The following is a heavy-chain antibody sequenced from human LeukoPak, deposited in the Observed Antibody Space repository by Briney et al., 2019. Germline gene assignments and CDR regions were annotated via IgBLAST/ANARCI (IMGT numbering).Heavy chain of an antibody. CDR3: ARRRATIYFDY. Sequence: SETLSLTCAVYGGSLSGYYWTWIRQPPGKGLEWIGEINHSGSTNYNPSLKSRVTISVDTSKNQFSLKLSSVTAADTAVYYCARRRATIYFDYWGQGTLVTVSS. V-gene: IGHV4-34*01. CDR2: INHSGST. CDR1: GGSLSGYY. J-gene: IGHJ4*02. D-gene: IGHD5-12*01.